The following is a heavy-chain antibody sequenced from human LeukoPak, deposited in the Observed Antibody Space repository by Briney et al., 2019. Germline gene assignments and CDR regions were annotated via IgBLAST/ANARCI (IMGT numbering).Heavy chain of an antibody. V-gene: IGHV3-30*04. CDR2: ISYDGSNK. CDR1: GFTFSSYA. J-gene: IGHJ4*02. Sequence: GRSLRLSCAASGFTFSSYAMHWVRQAPGKGLEWVAVISYDGSNKYYADSVKGRFPISRDNSKNTLYLQMNSLRAEDTAVYYCATRIAARNYFDYWGQGTLVTVSS. CDR3: ATRIAARNYFDY. D-gene: IGHD6-6*01.